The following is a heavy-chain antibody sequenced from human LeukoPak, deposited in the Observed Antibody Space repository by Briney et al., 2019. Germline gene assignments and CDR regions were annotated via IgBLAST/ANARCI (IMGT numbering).Heavy chain of an antibody. J-gene: IGHJ4*02. V-gene: IGHV4-34*01. CDR3: ARGLDYYGSGSYYFDY. Sequence: PSETLSLTCAVYGGSFSGYYWSWIRQPPGKGLEWIGEINHSGSTNYNPSLKSRVTISVDTSKNQFSLKLSSVTAADTAVYYCARGLDYYGSGSYYFDYWGQGTLVTVSS. CDR2: INHSGST. CDR1: GGSFSGYY. D-gene: IGHD3-10*01.